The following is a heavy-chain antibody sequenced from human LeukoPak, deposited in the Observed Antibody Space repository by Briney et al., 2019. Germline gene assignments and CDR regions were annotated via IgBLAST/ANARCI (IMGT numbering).Heavy chain of an antibody. Sequence: SETLSLTCTVSGGSISSGSYYRSWIRQPAGKGLEWIGRIYTSGSTNYNPSLKSRVTISVDTSKNQFSLKLSSVTVADTAVYYCARVRQQLEYYYYYYYMEVWGKGTTVTISS. CDR2: IYTSGST. J-gene: IGHJ6*03. CDR1: GGSISSGSYY. CDR3: ARVRQQLEYYYYYYYMEV. V-gene: IGHV4-61*02. D-gene: IGHD6-13*01.